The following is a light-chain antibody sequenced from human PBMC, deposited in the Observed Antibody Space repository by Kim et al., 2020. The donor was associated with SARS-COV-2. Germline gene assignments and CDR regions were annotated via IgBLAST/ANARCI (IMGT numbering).Light chain of an antibody. CDR3: HHYCTLPSLT. Sequence: EIVLTQSPGTLSLSLGERATLSCRASQSISNNYLAWYQQRPGQGPRLLIYGASRRASGIPERFSGSGSGTDFTLTISRLEPEDFAVYYCHHYCTLPSLTFGGGTKVDIK. CDR2: GAS. J-gene: IGKJ4*01. V-gene: IGKV3-20*01. CDR1: QSISNNY.